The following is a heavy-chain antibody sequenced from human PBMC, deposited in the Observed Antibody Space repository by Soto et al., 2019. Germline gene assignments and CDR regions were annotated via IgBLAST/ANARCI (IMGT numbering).Heavy chain of an antibody. D-gene: IGHD2-2*01. CDR3: ARDRMMGYCSSTSCAYYYYYGMDV. Sequence: ASVKVSCKASGYTFTSYYMHWVRQAPGQGLEWMGIINPSGGSTSYAQKFQGRVTMTRDTSTSTVYMELSSLRSEDTAVYYCARDRMMGYCSSTSCAYYYYYGMDVWGQGTTVTVSS. CDR1: GYTFTSYY. J-gene: IGHJ6*02. CDR2: INPSGGST. V-gene: IGHV1-46*01.